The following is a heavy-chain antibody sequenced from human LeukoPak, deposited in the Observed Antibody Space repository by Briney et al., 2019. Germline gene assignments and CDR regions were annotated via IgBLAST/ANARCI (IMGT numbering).Heavy chain of an antibody. J-gene: IGHJ4*02. Sequence: GGSLRLSCAASGFTFSSYNMNWVRQAPGKGLEWVSYISNSGSSIYHAGSVEGRFTVSRDNAKTSLYLQMNSLRAEDTAVYYCARAGSFWHYVYWGQGTLVTVSS. CDR3: ARAGSFWHYVY. V-gene: IGHV3-48*01. CDR1: GFTFSSYN. CDR2: ISNSGSSI. D-gene: IGHD1-7*01.